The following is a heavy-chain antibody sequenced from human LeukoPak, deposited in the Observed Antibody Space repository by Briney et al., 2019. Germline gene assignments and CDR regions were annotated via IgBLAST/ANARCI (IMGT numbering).Heavy chain of an antibody. CDR2: INPSGDST. Sequence: ASVKVSCKASGYTFTGYHMHWVRQAPGQGLEWMAQINPSGDSTHYAQRFQGRVTMTRDTSTNTVYMEVSSLRSEDTAVYFCARSGSYSPFDYWGQGTLVTVSS. J-gene: IGHJ4*02. V-gene: IGHV1-46*01. CDR3: ARSGSYSPFDY. CDR1: GYTFTGYH. D-gene: IGHD1-26*01.